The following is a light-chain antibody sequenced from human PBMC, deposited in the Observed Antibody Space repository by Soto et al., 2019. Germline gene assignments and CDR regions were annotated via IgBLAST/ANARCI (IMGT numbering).Light chain of an antibody. CDR1: QILSGW. CDR3: QQRNSYPIT. CDR2: DAS. V-gene: IGKV1-5*01. Sequence: DIQITQSPSTLSASVVDRVTITCRASQILSGWAWYQQKPGKAPNLLIYDASSLKNGVPSRFSGSGSGTEFTLTISSLQPEDFATYYCQQRNSYPITFGQGTRLEIK. J-gene: IGKJ5*01.